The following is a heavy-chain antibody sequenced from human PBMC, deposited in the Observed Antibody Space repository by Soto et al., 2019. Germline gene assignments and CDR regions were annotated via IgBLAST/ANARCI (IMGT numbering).Heavy chain of an antibody. CDR2: ISSSGSTI. CDR1: QFTFSDXY. Sequence: LXLXCAASQFTFSDXYMSWMPQAPGKGLEWVSYISSSGSTIYYADSVKGRFTISRDNAKKSLYLQMNSLRAEHTAVYYCARDLLAVAGRFDPWGQGTLGTVSS. V-gene: IGHV3-11*01. CDR3: ARDLLAVAGRFDP. D-gene: IGHD6-19*01. J-gene: IGHJ5*02.